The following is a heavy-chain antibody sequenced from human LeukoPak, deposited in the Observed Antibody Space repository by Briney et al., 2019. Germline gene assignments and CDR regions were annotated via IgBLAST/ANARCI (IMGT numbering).Heavy chain of an antibody. CDR3: AKDPRITTIVGLYYFDY. Sequence: GGSLRLSCAASGFTFSSYAVSWVRQAPEKGLEWVSAISGSGGSTYYADSVKGRFAISRDNSKNTLHLQMNSLRGEDTAVYYCAKDPRITTIVGLYYFDYWGQGTLVTVSS. V-gene: IGHV3-23*01. J-gene: IGHJ4*02. D-gene: IGHD3-22*01. CDR2: ISGSGGST. CDR1: GFTFSSYA.